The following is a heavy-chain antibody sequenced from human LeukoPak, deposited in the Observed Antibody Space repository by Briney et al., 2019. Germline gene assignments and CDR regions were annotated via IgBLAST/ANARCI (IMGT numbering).Heavy chain of an antibody. D-gene: IGHD2-2*01. CDR2: INPNSGGT. CDR3: ARANFLYCSSTSCLFHY. Sequence: SGKLACMVSGYTLTDYYMQWVRLAPGQGLEWMGWINPNSGGTIYVQKFQGWVTMTRDTSINTAYMELGRLTSDDTAVYYCARANFLYCSSTSCLFHYWGQGTLVTVSS. J-gene: IGHJ4*02. V-gene: IGHV1-2*04. CDR1: GYTLTDYY.